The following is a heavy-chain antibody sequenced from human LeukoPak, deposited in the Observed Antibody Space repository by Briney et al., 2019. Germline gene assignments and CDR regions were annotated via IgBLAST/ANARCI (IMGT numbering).Heavy chain of an antibody. V-gene: IGHV3-23*01. CDR3: ASILLWYVYDY. CDR2: ISDSGGST. J-gene: IGHJ4*02. CDR1: GFTFSSYG. Sequence: GGSLRLSCAASGFTFSSYGMSWVRQAPGEGLEWVSAISDSGGSTYYTDSVKGRFTISRDNSKNTLYLRMNSLRAEDTAVYYCASILLWYVYDYWGQGTLVTVSS. D-gene: IGHD3-10*01.